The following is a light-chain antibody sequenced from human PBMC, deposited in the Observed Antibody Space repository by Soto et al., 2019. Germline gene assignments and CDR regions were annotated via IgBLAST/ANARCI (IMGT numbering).Light chain of an antibody. CDR1: LSVFHSSKNKNY. CDR2: WAS. J-gene: IGKJ4*01. V-gene: IGKV4-1*01. CDR3: QQSYSLPLT. Sequence: DIVMTQSPDSLAVSLGERATINCKSSLSVFHSSKNKNYLAWYQQRPGQPPKLLIYWASTRESGVPDRFRGSGSGTDFTLTISSLKAEDVAIYYCQQSYSLPLTFGGGTKVEI.